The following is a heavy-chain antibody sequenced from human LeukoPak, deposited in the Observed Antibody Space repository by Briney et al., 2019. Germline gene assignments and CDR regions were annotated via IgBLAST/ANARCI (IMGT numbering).Heavy chain of an antibody. D-gene: IGHD3-22*01. V-gene: IGHV4-4*07. Sequence: SETLSLTCTVSGGSISSYYWSWIRQPAGKGLEWIGRIYTSGSTNYKPSLKSRVTMSVDTSKNQFSLKLSSVTAADTAVYYCARDANYYDSSGYDYWGQGTLVTVSS. CDR1: GGSISSYY. CDR2: IYTSGST. J-gene: IGHJ4*02. CDR3: ARDANYYDSSGYDY.